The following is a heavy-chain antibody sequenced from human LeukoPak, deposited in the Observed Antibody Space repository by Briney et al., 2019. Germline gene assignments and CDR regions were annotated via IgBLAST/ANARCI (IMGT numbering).Heavy chain of an antibody. Sequence: PGGSLRLSCAASGFTFSSYWMSWVRQAPGKGLEWVANIKQDGSEKYYVDSVKGRFTISRDNAKNSLYLQMNSLRAEDTAVYYCARDRRTYDMYYYYYMDVWGKGTTVTLSS. D-gene: IGHD3-3*01. CDR1: GFTFSSYW. CDR2: IKQDGSEK. V-gene: IGHV3-7*01. J-gene: IGHJ6*03. CDR3: ARDRRTYDMYYYYYMDV.